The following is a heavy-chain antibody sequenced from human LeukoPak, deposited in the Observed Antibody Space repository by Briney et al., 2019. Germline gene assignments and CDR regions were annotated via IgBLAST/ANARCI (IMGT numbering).Heavy chain of an antibody. V-gene: IGHV4-59*01. D-gene: IGHD2-2*02. CDR1: GGSISSYY. J-gene: IGHJ5*02. CDR3: ARTVPAAIAWFDP. Sequence: PSETLSLTCTVSGGSISSYYWSWIRQPPGKGLEWIGYIYYSGSTNYNPSLKSGVTISVDTSKNQFSLKLSSVTAADTAVYYCARTVPAAIAWFDPWGQGTLDTVSS. CDR2: IYYSGST.